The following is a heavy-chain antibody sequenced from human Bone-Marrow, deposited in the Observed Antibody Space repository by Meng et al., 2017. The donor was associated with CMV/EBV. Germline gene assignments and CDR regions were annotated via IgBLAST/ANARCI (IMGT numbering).Heavy chain of an antibody. CDR1: GGSISSSSYY. Sequence: LQRQEAGPGLLKPSETPSLTCPVSGGSISSSSYYWGWIRQPPGKGLEWIGSIYYSGSTYYNPSLKSRVTISVDTSKNQFSLKLSSVTAADTAVYYCARDVYGRGWFDPWGQGTLVTVSS. J-gene: IGHJ5*02. CDR3: ARDVYGRGWFDP. CDR2: IYYSGST. V-gene: IGHV4-39*07. D-gene: IGHD3-16*01.